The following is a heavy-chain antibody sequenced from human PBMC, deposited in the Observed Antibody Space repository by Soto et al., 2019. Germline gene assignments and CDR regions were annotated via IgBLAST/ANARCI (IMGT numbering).Heavy chain of an antibody. V-gene: IGHV1-3*01. D-gene: IGHD3-10*01. CDR1: GYTFTSYA. J-gene: IGHJ3*02. CDR2: INAGNGNT. CDR3: ARGYYYGSGSYHDAFDI. Sequence: ASVYVSCKASGYTFTSYAMHWVRQAPGQRLEWMGWINAGNGNTKYSQKFQGRVTITRDTSASTAYMELSSLRSEDTAVYYCARGYYYGSGSYHDAFDIWGQGTMVTVSS.